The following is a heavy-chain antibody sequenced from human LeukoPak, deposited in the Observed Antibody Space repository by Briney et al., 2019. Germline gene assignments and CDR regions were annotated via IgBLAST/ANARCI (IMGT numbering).Heavy chain of an antibody. CDR3: ARSQLPGSWFDP. V-gene: IGHV4-34*01. J-gene: IGHJ5*02. CDR2: INHRGST. Sequence: PSETLSLTCAVYGGSFSGYYWSWIRQPPGKGLEWIGEINHRGSTNYNPSLKSRVPISVDTSKNQSSLKLSSVTAADTAVYYCARSQLPGSWFDPWGQGTLVTVSS. CDR1: GGSFSGYY. D-gene: IGHD2-2*01.